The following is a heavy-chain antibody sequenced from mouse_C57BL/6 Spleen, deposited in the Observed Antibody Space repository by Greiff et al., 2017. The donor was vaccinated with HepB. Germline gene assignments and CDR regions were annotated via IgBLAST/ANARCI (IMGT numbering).Heavy chain of an antibody. J-gene: IGHJ4*01. Sequence: VQLQQPGAELVKPGASVKLSCKASGYTFTSYWMQWVKQRPGQGLEWIGEIDPSDSYTNYNQKFKGKATLTVDTSSSTAYMQLSSLTSEDSAVYYCARSGYGTGVYYYAMDYWGQGTSVTVSS. V-gene: IGHV1-50*01. CDR3: ARSGYGTGVYYYAMDY. CDR2: IDPSDSYT. D-gene: IGHD1-1*02. CDR1: GYTFTSYW.